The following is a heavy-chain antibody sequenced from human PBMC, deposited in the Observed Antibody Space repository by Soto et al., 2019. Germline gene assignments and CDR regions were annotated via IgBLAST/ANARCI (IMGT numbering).Heavy chain of an antibody. CDR1: VGSIRSGNW. Sequence: SAPLSLTYAVSVGSIRSGNWWSWVSQPPGKGLAWIGEIYHGGSTNYNPSLKSRFTISVDNSKNQFSLKLTSVNAADTAVYYCARDSQYCSSTSCEGGMDVWGQGTTVT. D-gene: IGHD2-2*01. V-gene: IGHV4-4*02. J-gene: IGHJ6*02. CDR2: IYHGGST. CDR3: ARDSQYCSSTSCEGGMDV.